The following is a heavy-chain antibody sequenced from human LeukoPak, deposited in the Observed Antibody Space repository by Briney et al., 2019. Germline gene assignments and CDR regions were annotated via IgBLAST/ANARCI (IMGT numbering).Heavy chain of an antibody. CDR1: GGYISSYY. Sequence: SETLSLTCTVSGGYISSYYWSWIRQPPGKGLEWIGYIYDSGSTNYNPPLKSRVSISSDTSKNQFSLKLSSVTAADTAVYYCARRSSYSSSWYVHFDYWGQGTLVTVSS. CDR2: IYDSGST. CDR3: ARRSSYSSSWYVHFDY. J-gene: IGHJ4*02. V-gene: IGHV4-59*12. D-gene: IGHD6-13*01.